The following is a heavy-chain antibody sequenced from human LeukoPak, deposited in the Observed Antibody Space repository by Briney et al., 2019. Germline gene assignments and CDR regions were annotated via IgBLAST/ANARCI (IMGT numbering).Heavy chain of an antibody. D-gene: IGHD1-26*01. V-gene: IGHV3-66*01. CDR3: ARSQGGLLLPFDY. CDR2: IYSGGAT. CDR1: GFTVSNNY. Sequence: GGSLRLSCAASGFTVSNNYMNWVRQAPGKGLEWVSVIYSGGATHYADSVKGRFTVSRDNSKNTLYLQMNSLRVEDTAVYYCARSQGGLLLPFDYWGQGTLVTVSS. J-gene: IGHJ4*02.